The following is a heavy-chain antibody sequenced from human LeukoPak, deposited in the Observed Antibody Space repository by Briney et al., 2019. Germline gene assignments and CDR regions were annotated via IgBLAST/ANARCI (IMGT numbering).Heavy chain of an antibody. CDR2: ISAYNGDT. CDR3: ARDETGGATAGFDY. D-gene: IGHD3-16*01. J-gene: IGHJ4*02. Sequence: GASVKVSCKASGYIFSDHSISWVRRAPGQGLEWMGWISAYNGDTTYAQNLLGRVTMTTDTSTSTAYLELRSLTSDDTAVYFCARDETGGATAGFDYWGQGALVTVSS. CDR1: GYIFSDHS. V-gene: IGHV1-18*01.